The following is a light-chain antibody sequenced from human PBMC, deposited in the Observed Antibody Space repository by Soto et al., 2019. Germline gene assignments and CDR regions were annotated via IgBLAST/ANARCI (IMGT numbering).Light chain of an antibody. CDR1: QGISRS. Sequence: DIQLTQSPSFLSASVGDTVTITCRASQGISRSLAWYQQKPGKAPKLLIYGASTLQSDVPSRFSGSGSGTKFTLTINSLQPEDFASYYCQQLTSYPLTFGGGAKVEIK. V-gene: IGKV1-9*01. CDR2: GAS. J-gene: IGKJ4*01. CDR3: QQLTSYPLT.